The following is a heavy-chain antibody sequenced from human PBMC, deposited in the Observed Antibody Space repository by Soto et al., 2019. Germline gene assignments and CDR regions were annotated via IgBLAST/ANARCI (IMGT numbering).Heavy chain of an antibody. CDR2: FYLVHFDT. CDR1: DSNFNSDG. Sequence: SLKSSCQVLDSNFNSDGMAGCARFPGKGLEWMGIFYLVHFDTRYIQSFQGHLTMSVDKSIKTAYLQWSSLETADTAMYYCARLLGYSYGYQEFFDYWGQGTPVTVSS. J-gene: IGHJ4*02. CDR3: ARLLGYSYGYQEFFDY. V-gene: IGHV5-51*01. D-gene: IGHD5-18*01.